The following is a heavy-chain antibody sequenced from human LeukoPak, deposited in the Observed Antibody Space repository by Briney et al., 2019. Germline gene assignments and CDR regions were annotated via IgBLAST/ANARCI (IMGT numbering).Heavy chain of an antibody. D-gene: IGHD3-16*01. J-gene: IGHJ3*02. CDR1: DRSISIYY. CDR3: ARVKLSYANDLSTFDI. CDR2: INTSGST. V-gene: IGHV4-4*07. Sequence: SETLSLTCTVSDRSISIYYWSWIRQSAGKGLEWIGRINTSGSTNYNPSLTSRVTISIDKSKNQFSLKLSSVTAADTAVYYCARVKLSYANDLSTFDIWGQGTMVTVSS.